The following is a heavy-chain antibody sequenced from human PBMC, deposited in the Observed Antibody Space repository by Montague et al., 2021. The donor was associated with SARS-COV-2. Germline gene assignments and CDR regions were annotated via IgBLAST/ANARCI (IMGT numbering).Heavy chain of an antibody. D-gene: IGHD3-22*01. J-gene: IGHJ4*02. CDR3: ARGHLSVSMIVVVFTSASYYFDY. CDR1: GRSFGDDH. CDR2: IKQSGST. V-gene: IGHV4-34*01. Sequence: SHTLSLTCGVYGRSFGDDHWSWIRQPPGKGLEWIGDIKQSGSTNYNPSLKSRVTISVDTSKNQFSLKLTSVTAADTAVYFCARGHLSVSMIVVVFTSASYYFDYWGQGAQVTVSS.